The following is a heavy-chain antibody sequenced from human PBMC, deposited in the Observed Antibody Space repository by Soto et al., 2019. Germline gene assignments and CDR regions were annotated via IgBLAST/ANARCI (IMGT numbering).Heavy chain of an antibody. J-gene: IGHJ2*01. Sequence: QVQLQESGPGLVKPSQTLSLTCTVSGGSISSGGYYWSWIRQHPGKGLEWIGYIYYSGSTYYNPSLKSRVTISVATAKNQFSLKLSSVTAADTAVYYCARDWGRTVTTFDWYFDLWGRGTLVTVSS. CDR1: GGSISSGGYY. V-gene: IGHV4-31*03. CDR2: IYYSGST. D-gene: IGHD4-17*01. CDR3: ARDWGRTVTTFDWYFDL.